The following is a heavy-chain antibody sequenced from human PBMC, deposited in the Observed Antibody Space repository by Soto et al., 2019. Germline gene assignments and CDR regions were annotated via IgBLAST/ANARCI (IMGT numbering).Heavy chain of an antibody. CDR3: ARAGDYDYIWGSYRADWFDP. CDR1: GFSFSDSY. V-gene: IGHV3-11*06. J-gene: IGHJ5*02. CDR2: ISGSSGYT. Sequence: GGSRRLSCAASGFSFSDSYMSWVRQAPGKGLEWVAYISGSSGYTGYADSVKGRFTNSRDNAKNSLYLQMNSLRAEDTAVYYCARAGDYDYIWGSYRADWFDPWGQGTLVTVSS. D-gene: IGHD3-16*02.